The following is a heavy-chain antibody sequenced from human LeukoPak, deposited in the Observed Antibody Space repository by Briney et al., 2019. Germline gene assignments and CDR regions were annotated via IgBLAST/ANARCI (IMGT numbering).Heavy chain of an antibody. V-gene: IGHV4-39*07. CDR2: IYYSGST. D-gene: IGHD3-10*01. CDR3: ARDKPFMLRGVKVQFYYYYGR. Sequence: PSETLSLTCTVSGGSISSSSYYWGWIRQPPGKGLEWIGSIYYSGSTYYNPSLKSRVTKSVDTSKNQFSLKLSSVTAADTAVYYCARDKPFMLRGVKVQFYYYYGRLGQRDHGHHLL. J-gene: IGHJ6*04. CDR1: GGSISSSSYY.